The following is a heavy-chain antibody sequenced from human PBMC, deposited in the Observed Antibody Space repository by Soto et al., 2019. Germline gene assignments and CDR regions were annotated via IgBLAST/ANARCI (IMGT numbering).Heavy chain of an antibody. CDR1: GFTFSSYW. CDR2: IKQDGSEK. CDR3: ARVLKYYYYYYMDV. Sequence: GGSLRLSCAASGFTFSSYWMSWVRQAPGKGLEWVANIKQDGSEKYYVDSVKGRFTISRDNAKNSLYLQMNSLRAEDTAVYYCARVLKYYYYYYMDVWGKGTTVTVSS. V-gene: IGHV3-7*01. J-gene: IGHJ6*03.